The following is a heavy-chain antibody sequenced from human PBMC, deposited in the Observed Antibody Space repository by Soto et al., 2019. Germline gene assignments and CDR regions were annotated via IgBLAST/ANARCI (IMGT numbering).Heavy chain of an antibody. CDR3: ARDSCGGDCYASGY. D-gene: IGHD2-21*02. Sequence: PGGSLRLSCAASGFTVSSNYMSWVRQAPGKGLEWVSVIYSGGSTYYADSVKGRFTISRDNSKNTLYLQMNSLRAEDTAVYYCARDSCGGDCYASGYWGQGTLVTVSS. CDR1: GFTVSSNY. CDR2: IYSGGST. J-gene: IGHJ4*02. V-gene: IGHV3-53*01.